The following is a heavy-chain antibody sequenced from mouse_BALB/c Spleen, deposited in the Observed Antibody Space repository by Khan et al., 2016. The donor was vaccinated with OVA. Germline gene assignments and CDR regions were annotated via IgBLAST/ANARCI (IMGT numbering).Heavy chain of an antibody. CDR2: ISSTGST. V-gene: IGHV3-2*02. CDR3: ASSLYYSYGYALDC. CDR1: GYSITSDYA. Sequence: QLQESGPGLVKPSQSLSLTCTVTGYSITSDYAWNWIRQFPGNKLEWLGYISSTGSTSYNPSLKSRISITRDTSKNQFFLQLKSVTTEDTAKYYGASSLYYSYGYALDCWGRGTSVTVSS. D-gene: IGHD2-14*01. J-gene: IGHJ4*01.